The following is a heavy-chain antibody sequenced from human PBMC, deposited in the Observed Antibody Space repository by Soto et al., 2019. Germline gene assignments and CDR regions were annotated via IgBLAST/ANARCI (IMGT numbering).Heavy chain of an antibody. D-gene: IGHD3-3*01. CDR1: GYPVTAYY. Sequence: VQSGAVVKKPGASVTVSCSASGYPVTAYYMHWVRQAPGRGLEWMGGINPATGAAKYTQTFQGRVTMTRDTSTSTVFRELRGLTSEDTAVFYCARGGGVGVAGSAAFDMWGQGTLVTVSS. V-gene: IGHV1-2*02. J-gene: IGHJ3*02. CDR3: ARGGGVGVAGSAAFDM. CDR2: INPATGAA.